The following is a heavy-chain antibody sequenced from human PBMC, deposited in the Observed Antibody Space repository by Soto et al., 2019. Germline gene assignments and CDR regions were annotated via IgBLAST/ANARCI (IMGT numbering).Heavy chain of an antibody. CDR3: ARQGFGDLHGLVEV. CDR1: GGSLRNYY. D-gene: IGHD3-10*01. J-gene: IGHJ6*02. CDR2: INYRWGT. V-gene: IGHV4-59*08. Sequence: QVQLQESGPRLVKPSETLSLTCTVSGGSLRNYYCSWFRQPPGKGREWVAYINYRWGTFSHPSLQSRVTMSVSTSNDQCSLMLTSVTAADTAVYYCARQGFGDLHGLVEVWGQGTTVTVSS.